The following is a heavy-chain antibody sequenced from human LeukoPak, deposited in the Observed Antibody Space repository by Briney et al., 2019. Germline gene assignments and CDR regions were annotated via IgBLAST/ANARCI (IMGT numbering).Heavy chain of an antibody. CDR3: ARDIVATGSDYYGMDV. J-gene: IGHJ6*02. CDR2: IYSGGST. Sequence: GGSLRLSCAASGFTVSSNYMSWVRQAPGEGLEWVSVIYSGGSTYYADSVKGRFTTSRDNSKNTLYLQMNSLRAEDTAVYYCARDIVATGSDYYGMDVWGQGTTVTVSS. CDR1: GFTVSSNY. V-gene: IGHV3-66*01. D-gene: IGHD5-12*01.